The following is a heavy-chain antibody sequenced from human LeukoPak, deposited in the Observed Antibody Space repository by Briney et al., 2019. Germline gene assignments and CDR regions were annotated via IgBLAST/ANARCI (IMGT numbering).Heavy chain of an antibody. CDR3: ARGTYYYDSSGQLPHDY. D-gene: IGHD3-22*01. J-gene: IGHJ4*02. Sequence: VASVKVSCKASGYTFTSYGISWVRQAPGQGLEWMGWISAYNGNTNYAQKLQGRVTMTTDTSTSTAYMELRSLRSDDTAAYYCARGTYYYDSSGQLPHDYWGQGTLVTVSS. CDR1: GYTFTSYG. V-gene: IGHV1-18*01. CDR2: ISAYNGNT.